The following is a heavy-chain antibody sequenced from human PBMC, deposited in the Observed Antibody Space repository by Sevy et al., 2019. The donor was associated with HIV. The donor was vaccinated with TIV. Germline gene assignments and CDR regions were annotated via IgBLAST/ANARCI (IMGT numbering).Heavy chain of an antibody. CDR1: GFPLSGYW. V-gene: IGHV3-74*01. J-gene: IGHJ4*02. D-gene: IGHD6-13*01. Sequence: GGSRRLSCAASGFPLSGYWRHWARQVPGEGLAWASRRKGVESSTTYADSVKGRFTVSRDNAKTTVYLQMNSLRAEDTGVYYCAREASSWYGVDYWGQGTLVTVSS. CDR2: RKGVESST. CDR3: AREASSWYGVDY.